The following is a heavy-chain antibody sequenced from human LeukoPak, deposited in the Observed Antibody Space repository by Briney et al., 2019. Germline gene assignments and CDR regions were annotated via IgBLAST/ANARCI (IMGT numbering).Heavy chain of an antibody. J-gene: IGHJ4*02. D-gene: IGHD6-13*01. CDR1: GFTFSSYW. CDR3: ARGSPRGIAAADTNY. CDR2: INTDGSST. Sequence: PGGSLRLSCAASGFTFSSYWMHWVRQAPGKGLVWVSRINTDGSSTSYADSVKGRFTISRDNAKNTLYLQMNSLRAEDTAVYYCARGSPRGIAAADTNYWGQGTLVTVSS. V-gene: IGHV3-74*01.